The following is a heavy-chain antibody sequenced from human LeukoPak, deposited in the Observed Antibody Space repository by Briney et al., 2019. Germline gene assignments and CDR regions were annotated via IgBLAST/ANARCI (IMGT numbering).Heavy chain of an antibody. V-gene: IGHV3-43*02. D-gene: IGHD3-10*01. Sequence: GSLRLSCAASGFTFDDYAMHWVRQAPGKGLEWVSLISGDGGSTYYADSVKGRFTISRDNSKNSLYLQMNSLRTEDTALYYCAKADTSPGYYYYYGMDVWGQGTTVTVSS. J-gene: IGHJ6*02. CDR1: GFTFDDYA. CDR3: AKADTSPGYYYYYGMDV. CDR2: ISGDGGST.